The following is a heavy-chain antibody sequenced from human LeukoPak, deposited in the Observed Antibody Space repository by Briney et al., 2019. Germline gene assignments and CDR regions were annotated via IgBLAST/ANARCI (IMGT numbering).Heavy chain of an antibody. V-gene: IGHV1-69*05. CDR2: IIPIFGTA. D-gene: IGHD2-15*01. Sequence: ASVKVSCKASGYTFTSYGISWVRQAPGQGLEWMGGIIPIFGTANYAQKFQGRVTITTDESTSTAYMELSSLRSEDTAVYYCARDLYCSGGSCFGWFDPWGQGTLVTVSS. CDR1: GYTFTSYG. J-gene: IGHJ5*02. CDR3: ARDLYCSGGSCFGWFDP.